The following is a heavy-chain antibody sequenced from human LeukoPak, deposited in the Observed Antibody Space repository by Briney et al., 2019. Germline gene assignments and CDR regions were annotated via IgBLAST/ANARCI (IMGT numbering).Heavy chain of an antibody. D-gene: IGHD1-26*01. J-gene: IGHJ4*02. CDR2: ITSSGSTI. Sequence: GGSLRLSCAASGFIFSDYYMSWIRQAPGKGLEWVSYITSSGSTIYYADSVKGRFTISRDNAKNSLSLQMNSLRAEDTAVYYCARSGDSKTIDYWGQGSLVTVSS. CDR1: GFIFSDYY. CDR3: ARSGDSKTIDY. V-gene: IGHV3-11*04.